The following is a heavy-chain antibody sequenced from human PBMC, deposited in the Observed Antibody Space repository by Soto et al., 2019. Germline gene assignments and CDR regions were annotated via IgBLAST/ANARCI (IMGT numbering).Heavy chain of an antibody. CDR3: AREKIKEWLLLRQRDYYGMDV. Sequence: SETLSLTCTVSGGSISSGDYYWSWIRQPPGKGLEWIGYIYYSGSTYYNPSLKSRVTISVDTSKNQFSLKLSSVTAADTAVYYCAREKIKEWLLLRQRDYYGMDVWGQGTTVTVSS. J-gene: IGHJ6*02. V-gene: IGHV4-30-4*01. CDR2: IYYSGST. CDR1: GGSISSGDYY. D-gene: IGHD3-22*01.